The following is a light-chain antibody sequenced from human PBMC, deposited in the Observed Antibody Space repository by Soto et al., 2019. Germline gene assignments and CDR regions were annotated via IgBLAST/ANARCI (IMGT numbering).Light chain of an antibody. J-gene: IGKJ1*01. CDR2: QVS. V-gene: IGKV1-5*03. CDR1: QSISSS. Sequence: DIHMTQSPSTLSASVGDRVAITCRASQSISSSLAWYHQKPGKAPKLLIDQVSILESGVPPRFSGGGFGKVFTLTIGGRQPEDFETYICQRSYRTPWTFGQGTKV. CDR3: QRSYRTPWT.